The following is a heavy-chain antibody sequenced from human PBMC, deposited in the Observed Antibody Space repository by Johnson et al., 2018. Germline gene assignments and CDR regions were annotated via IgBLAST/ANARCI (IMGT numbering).Heavy chain of an antibody. CDR2: ISYDGNHK. Sequence: VQLVESGGGVVQPGRSXRVSCAASGFSFSTYTMHWVRQAPGKGLAWVAIISYDGNHKFYADSVKGRFTISRDNSKTTLYLQMTSLSTDDKAVYYCARSWPSGSYWLGAFDIWGQGTMVTVSS. CDR3: ARSWPSGSYWLGAFDI. V-gene: IGHV3-30-3*01. D-gene: IGHD1-26*01. J-gene: IGHJ3*02. CDR1: GFSFSTYT.